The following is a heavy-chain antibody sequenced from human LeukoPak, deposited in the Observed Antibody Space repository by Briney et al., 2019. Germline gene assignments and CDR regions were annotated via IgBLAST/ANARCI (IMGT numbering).Heavy chain of an antibody. CDR3: VSGNDPDSTWENYRLDAFDI. Sequence: GGSLRLSCAASGYTFSHYSVNWVRQAPGKGLEWVSSISSTSDYIYYADSVKGRFTISRDNTKSSLYLQMDSLRAEDTAVYYCVSGNDPDSTWENYRLDAFDIWGQGTTVIVSS. J-gene: IGHJ3*02. V-gene: IGHV3-21*01. D-gene: IGHD3-16*02. CDR2: ISSTSDYI. CDR1: GYTFSHYS.